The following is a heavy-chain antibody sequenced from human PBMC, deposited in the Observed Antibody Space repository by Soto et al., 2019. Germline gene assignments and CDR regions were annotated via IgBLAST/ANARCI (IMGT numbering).Heavy chain of an antibody. CDR2: ISGSGGST. CDR1: EFSFSSYA. J-gene: IGHJ3*02. D-gene: IGHD4-17*01. CDR3: AKGPGDYAWYQNAFDI. V-gene: IGHV3-23*01. Sequence: EVQLLESGGGLVQPGGSLRLSCAASEFSFSSYAMSWVRQAPVKGMEWVSAISGSGGSTYYADSVKGWFTISRDNSKNTLYLQMNSLRAEDTAVSSCAKGPGDYAWYQNAFDIWGQGTMVTVSS.